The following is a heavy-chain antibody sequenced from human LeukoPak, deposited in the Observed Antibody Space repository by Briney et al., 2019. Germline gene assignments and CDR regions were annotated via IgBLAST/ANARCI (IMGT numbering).Heavy chain of an antibody. CDR3: AKDRELGYSYGFSTFGY. D-gene: IGHD5-18*01. Sequence: GGSLRLSCAASGFTFSSYAMSWVRQAPGKGLEWVSSISGSGGSTYYADSVKGRFTISRDNSKNTLYLQMNSLRAEDTAVYYCAKDRELGYSYGFSTFGYWGQGTLVTVSS. V-gene: IGHV3-23*01. CDR2: ISGSGGST. J-gene: IGHJ4*02. CDR1: GFTFSSYA.